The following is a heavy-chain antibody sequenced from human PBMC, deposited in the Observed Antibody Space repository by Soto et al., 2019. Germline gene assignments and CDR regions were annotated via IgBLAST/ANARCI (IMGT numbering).Heavy chain of an antibody. CDR1: GFTFSSYW. Sequence: GGSLRLSCAASGFTFSSYWMHWVRQAPGKGLVWVSRINSDGRSTSYADSVKGRFTISRDNAKNTLYLHMNSLRAEDTAVYYCAREEGAAFYYDGMDGWGQGTTVTVSS. CDR2: INSDGRST. V-gene: IGHV3-74*01. J-gene: IGHJ6*02. CDR3: AREEGAAFYYDGMDG.